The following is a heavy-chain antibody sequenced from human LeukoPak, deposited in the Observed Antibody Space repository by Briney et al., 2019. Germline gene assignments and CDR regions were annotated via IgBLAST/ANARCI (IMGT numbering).Heavy chain of an antibody. CDR1: GGSISSSSYY. J-gene: IGHJ4*02. CDR3: AGRGEGSGYSRQFDY. D-gene: IGHD3-22*01. CDR2: IYYSGST. Sequence: SETLSLTCTVSGGSISSSSYYWGWIRQPPGKGLEWIGSIYYSGSTYYNPSLKSRVTISVGTSKNQFSLKLSSVTAADTAVYYCAGRGEGSGYSRQFDYWGQGTLVTVSS. V-gene: IGHV4-39*07.